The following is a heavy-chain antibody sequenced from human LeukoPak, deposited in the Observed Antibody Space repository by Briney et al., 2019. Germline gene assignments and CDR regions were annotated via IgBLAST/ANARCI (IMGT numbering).Heavy chain of an antibody. CDR3: ATLGDVLRFLEPSGY. CDR2: ISYDGSNK. V-gene: IGHV3-30*04. Sequence: GGSLRLSCAASGFAFSSYAVHWVRQAPGKGLEWVAVISYDGSNKYYADSVKGRFTISRDNSKNTLYLQMNSLRAEDTAVYYCATLGDVLRFLEPSGYWGQGTLVTVSS. D-gene: IGHD3-3*01. J-gene: IGHJ4*02. CDR1: GFAFSSYA.